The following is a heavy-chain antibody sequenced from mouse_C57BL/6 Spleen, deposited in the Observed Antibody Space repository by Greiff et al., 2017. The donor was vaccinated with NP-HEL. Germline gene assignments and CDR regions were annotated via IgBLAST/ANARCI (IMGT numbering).Heavy chain of an antibody. Sequence: DVMLVESGEGLVKPGGSLKLSCAASGFTFSSYAMSWVRQTPEKRLEWVAYISSGGDYIYYADTVKGRFTISRDNARNTLYLQMSSLKSEDTAMYYCTRDKGSSGYPYYFDYWGQGTTLTVSS. CDR3: TRDKGSSGYPYYFDY. CDR2: ISSGGDYI. V-gene: IGHV5-9-1*02. CDR1: GFTFSSYA. J-gene: IGHJ2*01. D-gene: IGHD3-2*02.